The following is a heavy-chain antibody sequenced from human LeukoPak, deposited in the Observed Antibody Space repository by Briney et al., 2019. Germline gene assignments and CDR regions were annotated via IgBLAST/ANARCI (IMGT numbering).Heavy chain of an antibody. CDR3: ARGARGSWLAAAGTLGY. J-gene: IGHJ4*02. Sequence: SETLSLTCVVSGGSITSPYYNWGWIRQPPGKGLEWIASIYSGGHTYYNLSLMSRVTISVDTSKNQFSLKLSSVTAADTAVYYCARGARGSWLAAAGTLGYWGQGTLVTVSS. V-gene: IGHV4-39*01. CDR2: IYSGGHT. CDR1: GGSITSPYYN. D-gene: IGHD6-13*01.